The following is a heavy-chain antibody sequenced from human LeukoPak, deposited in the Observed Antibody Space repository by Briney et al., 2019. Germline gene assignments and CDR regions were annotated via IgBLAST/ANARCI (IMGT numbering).Heavy chain of an antibody. Sequence: ASVKVSCKASGYTFTSYYMHWVRQAPGQGLEWMGGIIPFFPATNYAQKFQGRVTITADESTNTAYMELSRLRSEDTAVYYCARMEGYSYSDSWGQGTLVTVSS. CDR3: ARMEGYSYSDS. D-gene: IGHD1-1*01. CDR1: GYTFTSYY. J-gene: IGHJ4*02. CDR2: IIPFFPAT. V-gene: IGHV1-69*13.